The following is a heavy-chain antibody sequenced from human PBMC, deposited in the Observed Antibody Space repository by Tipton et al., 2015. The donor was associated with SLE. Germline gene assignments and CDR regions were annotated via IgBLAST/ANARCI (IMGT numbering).Heavy chain of an antibody. Sequence: TLSLTCTVSGGSISGISYYWGWIRQPPGKGLEWIGSIYYSGSTNYNPSLKSRVTISVDTSKNQFSLKLSAVTAADTAVYYCARGGGYCSSSSCYPFDYWGQGTLVTVSS. CDR2: IYYSGST. J-gene: IGHJ4*02. V-gene: IGHV4-39*07. CDR1: GGSISGISYY. D-gene: IGHD2-2*01. CDR3: ARGGGYCSSSSCYPFDY.